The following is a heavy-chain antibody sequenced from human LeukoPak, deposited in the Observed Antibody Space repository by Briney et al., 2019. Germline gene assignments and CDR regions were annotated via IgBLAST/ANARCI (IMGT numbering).Heavy chain of an antibody. J-gene: IGHJ4*02. D-gene: IGHD5-12*01. V-gene: IGHV1-18*04. CDR2: ISAYNGNT. Sequence: SVKVSRKASGYTFTSYYMHWVRQAPGQGLEWMGWISAYNGNTNYAQKLQGRVTMATDTSTSTAYMELRSLRSDDTAVYYCARVRGYSGYDADYWGQGTLVTVSS. CDR1: GYTFTSYY. CDR3: ARVRGYSGYDADY.